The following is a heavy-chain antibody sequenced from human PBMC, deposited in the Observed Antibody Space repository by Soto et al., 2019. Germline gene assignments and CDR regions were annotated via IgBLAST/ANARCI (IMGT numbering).Heavy chain of an antibody. CDR2: IVPTVDTS. J-gene: IGHJ4*02. V-gene: IGHV1-69*12. Sequence: QVQLVQSGAEVRQPASSVKVSCKTSGATFSSYAITWVRQAPGQGLEWMGGIVPTVDTSTYAQKFQGRVTXXAXXFTNTFYTELSSLRSDDTAVYYCVRVVAIPGYPDNWGQGTLVTVSS. D-gene: IGHD5-12*01. CDR3: VRVVAIPGYPDN. CDR1: GATFSSYA.